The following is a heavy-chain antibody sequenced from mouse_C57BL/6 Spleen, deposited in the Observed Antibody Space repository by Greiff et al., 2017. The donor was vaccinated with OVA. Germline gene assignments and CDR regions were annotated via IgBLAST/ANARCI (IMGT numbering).Heavy chain of an antibody. CDR1: GYTFTDYE. V-gene: IGHV1-15*01. CDR2: IDPETGGT. J-gene: IGHJ2*01. Sequence: QVQLKESGAELVRPGASVTLSCKASGYTFTDYEMHWVKQTPVHGLEWIGAIDPETGGTAYNQKFKGKAILTADKSSSTAYMELRSLTSEDSAVYYCTSFTPVVPYFDYWGQGTTLTVSS. D-gene: IGHD1-1*01. CDR3: TSFTPVVPYFDY.